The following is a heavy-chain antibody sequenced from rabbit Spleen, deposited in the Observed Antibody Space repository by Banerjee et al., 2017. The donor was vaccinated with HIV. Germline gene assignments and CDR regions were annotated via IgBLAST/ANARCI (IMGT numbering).Heavy chain of an antibody. Sequence: QEQLVESGRGLVKPEGSLTLTCKASGFSFSSSDYICWVRQAPGKGLEWISCIAGSSSGFTYPATWAKGRYTISKSSSTTVTLQMTSLTAADTATYFCARDTGSSFSSYGMDLWGPGTLVTVS. D-gene: IGHD8-1*01. CDR2: IAGSSSGFT. V-gene: IGHV1S45*01. CDR3: ARDTGSSFSSYGMDL. J-gene: IGHJ6*01. CDR1: GFSFSSSDY.